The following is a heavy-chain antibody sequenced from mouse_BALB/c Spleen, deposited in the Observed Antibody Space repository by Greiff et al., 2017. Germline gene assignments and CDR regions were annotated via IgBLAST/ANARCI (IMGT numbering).Heavy chain of an antibody. CDR2: IWAGGST. D-gene: IGHD2-1*01. Sequence: VQVVESGPGLVAPSQSLSITCTVSGFSLTSYGVHWVRQPPGKGLEWLGVIWAGGSTNYNSALMSRLSISKDNSKSQVFLKMNSLQTDDTAMYYCARGGYYGGFAYWGQGTLVTVSA. CDR1: GFSLTSYG. CDR3: ARGGYYGGFAY. J-gene: IGHJ3*01. V-gene: IGHV2-9*02.